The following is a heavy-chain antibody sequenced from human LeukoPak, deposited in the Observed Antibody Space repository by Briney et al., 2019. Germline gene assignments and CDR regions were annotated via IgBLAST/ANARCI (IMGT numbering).Heavy chain of an antibody. CDR3: ARRTHYYYYMDV. D-gene: IGHD1-1*01. V-gene: IGHV4-30-2*03. CDR2: IYHSGST. CDR1: GGSISSGGYY. J-gene: IGHJ6*03. Sequence: SETLSLTCTVSGGSISSGGYYWSWIRQPPGRGLGWIGYIYHSGSTYYNPSLKSRVTISVVTSKNQFSLKLSSVTAADTAVYYCARRTHYYYYMDVWGKGTTVTVSS.